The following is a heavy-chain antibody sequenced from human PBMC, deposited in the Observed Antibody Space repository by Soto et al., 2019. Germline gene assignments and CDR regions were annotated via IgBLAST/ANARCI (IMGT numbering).Heavy chain of an antibody. Sequence: QVQLVQSGAEVKKPGSSVKVSCQASGGTFNNFAFTWVRQAPGQGLEWLGGIMPVFHTTNIAQTFQDRITVTADDFTTTVYMEMTSLRYDDTAVYYCATATISPVSATLYHYGMDVSGQGTTVTVSS. CDR1: GGTFNNFA. D-gene: IGHD6-25*01. CDR2: IMPVFHTT. J-gene: IGHJ6*02. CDR3: ATATISPVSATLYHYGMDV. V-gene: IGHV1-69*01.